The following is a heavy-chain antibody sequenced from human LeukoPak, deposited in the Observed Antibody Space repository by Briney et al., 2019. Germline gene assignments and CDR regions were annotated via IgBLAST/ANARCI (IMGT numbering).Heavy chain of an antibody. CDR3: AMGSGYYELRFVP. D-gene: IGHD3-3*01. CDR2: ISGSGGST. V-gene: IGHV3-23*01. J-gene: IGHJ5*02. CDR1: GFTFSSYA. Sequence: GGSLRLSCAASGFTFSSYAMSWVRQAPGKGLDWVSAISGSGGSTYYADSVKGRFTISRDNSKNTLYLQMNSLRAEDTAVYYCAMGSGYYELRFVPWGQGTPVTVSS.